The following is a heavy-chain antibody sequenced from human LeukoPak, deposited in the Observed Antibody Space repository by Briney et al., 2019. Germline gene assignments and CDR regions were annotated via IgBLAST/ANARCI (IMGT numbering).Heavy chain of an antibody. J-gene: IGHJ4*02. CDR3: AKDPYGTRYFDY. CDR1: GSTFDNYA. Sequence: GGSLRLSCEASGSTFDNYAMSWVRQAPGKGLEWVSSVSGSGGSTYYADSVKGRFTIPRDNSKNTVYLQMNSLRAEDTAVYYCAKDPYGTRYFDYWGQGTLVTVSS. V-gene: IGHV3-23*01. D-gene: IGHD2-2*01. CDR2: VSGSGGST.